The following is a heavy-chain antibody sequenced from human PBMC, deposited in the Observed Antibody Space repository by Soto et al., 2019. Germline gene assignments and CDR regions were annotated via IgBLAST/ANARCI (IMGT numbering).Heavy chain of an antibody. V-gene: IGHV3-33*01. D-gene: IGHD6-19*01. CDR3: ARDSSGLGEGMQY. CDR1: GFSFSSYG. Sequence: GGSLRLPCAASGFSFSSYGMHWVCKAPGKGLEWVAVIWYDGSNKYHADSVKGRFTISRDNSRNTLYLQMDSLRGEDTAVYYCARDSSGLGEGMQYWGQGTLVTVSS. J-gene: IGHJ4*02. CDR2: IWYDGSNK.